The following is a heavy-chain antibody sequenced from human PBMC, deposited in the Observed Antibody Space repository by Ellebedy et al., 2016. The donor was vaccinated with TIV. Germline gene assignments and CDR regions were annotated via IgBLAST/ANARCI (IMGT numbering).Heavy chain of an antibody. Sequence: MPSETLSLTCTVSGGSISSGGYYWSWIRQHPGKGLEWIGYIYYSGSTYYNPSLKSRVTISVDTSKNQFSLKLSSVTAADTAVYYCARVIVHYGMDVWGQGTTVTVSS. J-gene: IGHJ6*02. CDR3: ARVIVHYGMDV. V-gene: IGHV4-31*03. CDR2: IYYSGST. CDR1: GGSISSGGYY. D-gene: IGHD2-8*01.